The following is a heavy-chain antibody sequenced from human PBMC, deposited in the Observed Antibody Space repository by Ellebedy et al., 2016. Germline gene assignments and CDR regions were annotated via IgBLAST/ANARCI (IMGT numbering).Heavy chain of an antibody. CDR1: GYSFTSYW. Sequence: GESLKISCKGSGYSFTSYWIGWVRQMPGKGLEWMGIIYPGDSDTRYSPSFQGQVTISADKSISTAYLQWSSLKASDTAMYYCARQVVGDCSSTSCANWFDPWGQGTLVTVSS. V-gene: IGHV5-51*01. J-gene: IGHJ5*02. D-gene: IGHD2-2*01. CDR2: IYPGDSDT. CDR3: ARQVVGDCSSTSCANWFDP.